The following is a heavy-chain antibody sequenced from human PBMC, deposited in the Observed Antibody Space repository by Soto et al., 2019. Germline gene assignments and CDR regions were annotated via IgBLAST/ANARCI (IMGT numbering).Heavy chain of an antibody. V-gene: IGHV1-69*01. D-gene: IGHD3-10*01. J-gene: IGHJ6*02. CDR1: GGTFSSYA. CDR3: ARPPAITHQYDYGLAV. CDR2: VIPIFGTA. Sequence: QVQLVQSGAEVKKPGSSVRVSCKASGGTFSSYAISWVRQAPGHGLEWMGGVIPIFGTANYPQKFQGRLTITADEATNTAYMELNSLRSDDTAVYYCARPPAITHQYDYGLAVWGQGTTVTVSS.